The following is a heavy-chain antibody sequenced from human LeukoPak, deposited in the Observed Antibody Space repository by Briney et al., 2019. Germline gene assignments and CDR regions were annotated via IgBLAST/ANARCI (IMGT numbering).Heavy chain of an antibody. V-gene: IGHV1-18*01. J-gene: IGHJ4*02. CDR1: GYTFTSYG. Sequence: ASVKVSCKASGYTFTSYGISWVRQAPGQGLEWMGWISAYNGNTNYAQKLQGRVTMTEDTSTDTAYMELSSLRSEDTAVYYCASEHSGITMIRWGQGTLVTVSS. CDR2: ISAYNGNT. D-gene: IGHD3-22*01. CDR3: ASEHSGITMIR.